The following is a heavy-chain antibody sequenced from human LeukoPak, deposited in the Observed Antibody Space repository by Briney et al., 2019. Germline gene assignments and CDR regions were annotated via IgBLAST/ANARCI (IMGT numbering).Heavy chain of an antibody. J-gene: IGHJ4*02. D-gene: IGHD3-3*01. CDR3: ARTDYDFGSYYFDY. Sequence: GGSLRLSCVASGFTVSSNYMSWVRQAPGKGLEWVSVIYSGGSTYYADSVKGRFTISRDNSKNTLYLQMNSLRAEDTAVYYCARTDYDFGSYYFDYWGQGTLVTVSS. V-gene: IGHV3-66*01. CDR1: GFTVSSNY. CDR2: IYSGGST.